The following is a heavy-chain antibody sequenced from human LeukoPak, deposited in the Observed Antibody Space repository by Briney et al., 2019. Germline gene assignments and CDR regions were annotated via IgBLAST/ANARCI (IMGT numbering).Heavy chain of an antibody. V-gene: IGHV3-33*01. CDR1: GFTFSNYA. CDR2: IWYDGSNR. Sequence: GGFLRLSCAASGFTFSNYAMHWVRQAPGKGLEWVAIIWYDGSNRYYRDSVKGRFNISRDNSKNTLYMQMNSLRAEDTAVYYCARDDLSSDGAVYYYYMDVWGKGTTVTVSS. J-gene: IGHJ6*03. CDR3: ARDDLSSDGAVYYYYMDV. D-gene: IGHD6-6*01.